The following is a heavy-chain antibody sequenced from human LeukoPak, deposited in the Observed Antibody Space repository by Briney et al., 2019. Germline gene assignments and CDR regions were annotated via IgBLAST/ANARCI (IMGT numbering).Heavy chain of an antibody. Sequence: PGGSLRLSCAASGFTFSSYWMSWVRQAPGKGLEWVANIKQDGSEKYYVDSVKGRFTISRDNAKNSLYLQMNSLRAEDTAVYYCARDHDFWSGYYPRGDYFDYWGQGTLVTVSS. CDR1: GFTFSSYW. D-gene: IGHD3-3*01. J-gene: IGHJ4*02. CDR3: ARDHDFWSGYYPRGDYFDY. V-gene: IGHV3-7*01. CDR2: IKQDGSEK.